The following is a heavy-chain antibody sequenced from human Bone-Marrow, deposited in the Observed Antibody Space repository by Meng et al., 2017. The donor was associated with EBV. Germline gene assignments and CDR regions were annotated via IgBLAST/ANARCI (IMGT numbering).Heavy chain of an antibody. V-gene: IGHV4-34*01. J-gene: IGHJ4*02. CDR1: GGSFSGYY. Sequence: QGPLQEGGAGPLKPSGTLSPTCAVYGGSFSGYYWSWIRQPPGKGLEWIGEINHSGSTNYNPSLKSRITVSVDTSKNQFSLKLSSVTAADTAVYYCARERPRISTARPYYFDYWGQGTLVTVSS. CDR3: ARERPRISTARPYYFDY. D-gene: IGHD2/OR15-2a*01. CDR2: INHSGST.